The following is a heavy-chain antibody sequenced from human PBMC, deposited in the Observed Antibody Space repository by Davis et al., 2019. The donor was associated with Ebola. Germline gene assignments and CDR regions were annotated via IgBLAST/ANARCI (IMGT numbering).Heavy chain of an antibody. CDR1: GYTFTSYY. CDR2: INAGNGNT. CDR3: ARDWVGATSLKYYYGMDV. D-gene: IGHD1-26*01. J-gene: IGHJ6*02. V-gene: IGHV1-3*01. Sequence: AASVKVSCKASGYTFTSYYMHWVRQAPGQRLEWMGWINAGNGNTKYSQKFQGRVTITRDTSASTAYMELSSLRSEDTAVYYCARDWVGATSLKYYYGMDVWGQGTTVTVSS.